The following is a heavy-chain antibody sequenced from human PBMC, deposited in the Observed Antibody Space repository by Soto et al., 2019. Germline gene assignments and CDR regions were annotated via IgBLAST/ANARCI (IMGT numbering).Heavy chain of an antibody. CDR2: FSTSGDGGTT. J-gene: IGHJ5*02. CDR1: GFTFSSYS. CDR3: ARVRRESAPGVPNWFDP. D-gene: IGHD3-3*01. Sequence: GGSLRLSCAASGFTFSSYSMSWVRQAPGKGLEWVSGFSTSGDGGTTYYADSVKGRFTISRDNSKNTLFLQMNSLRAGDTAVYYCARVRRESAPGVPNWFDPWGQGTLVTVSS. V-gene: IGHV3-23*01.